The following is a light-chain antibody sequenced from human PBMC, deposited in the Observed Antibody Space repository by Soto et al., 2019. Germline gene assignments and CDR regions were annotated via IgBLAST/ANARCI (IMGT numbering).Light chain of an antibody. V-gene: IGKV3-15*01. CDR3: QQYNNWPLT. CDR1: QSVADK. J-gene: IGKJ4*01. Sequence: EIVMTQSPATLSVSPGERATLSCRPSQSVADKLAWYQQKPGQAPRLLIYGASTRATCIPARFSGSGSGTEFTLTISSLQTEDFAIYYCQQYNNWPLTLGGGTKVEIK. CDR2: GAS.